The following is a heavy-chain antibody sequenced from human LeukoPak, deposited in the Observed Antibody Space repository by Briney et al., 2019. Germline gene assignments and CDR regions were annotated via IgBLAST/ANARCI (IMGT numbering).Heavy chain of an antibody. J-gene: IGHJ6*02. CDR2: ISYNSGGR. CDR1: GFAFDNFA. CDR3: AKDSIGEASGGMDV. D-gene: IGHD3-10*01. Sequence: GGSLRLSCAASGFAFDNFAMHWVRRAPGKGLEWVSGISYNSGGRGYADSVKGRFTIPRDNAKNSLYLQMNSLRSEDTALYYCAKDSIGEASGGMDVWGQGTTVTVSS. V-gene: IGHV3-9*01.